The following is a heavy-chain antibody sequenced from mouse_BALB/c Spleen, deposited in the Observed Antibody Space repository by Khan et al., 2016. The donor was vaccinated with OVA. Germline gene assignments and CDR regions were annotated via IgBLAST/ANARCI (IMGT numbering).Heavy chain of an antibody. CDR3: ARTGYYYFDY. Sequence: EVELVESGGGLVQPGGSRKLSCAASGFTFSGFGMHWVRQAPEKGLEWVAYISRGSSTIYYADTVKVRFTISRDNPKNTLFLQMTSLRSEDTAMYFCARTGYYYFDYWGQGTTLTVSS. CDR1: GFTFSGFG. D-gene: IGHD2-3*01. V-gene: IGHV5-17*02. J-gene: IGHJ2*01. CDR2: ISRGSSTI.